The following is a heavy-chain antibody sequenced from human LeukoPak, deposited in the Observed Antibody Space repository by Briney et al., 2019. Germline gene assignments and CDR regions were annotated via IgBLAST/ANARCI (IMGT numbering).Heavy chain of an antibody. V-gene: IGHV1-2*02. CDR1: GYTFTGYY. CDR3: ARGDGSGSYRWFDP. Sequence: GASVKVSCKASGYTFTGYYMHWVRQAPGQGLEWMRWINPNSGGTNYAQKFQGRVTMTRDTSISTAYMELSRLRSDDTAVYYCARGDGSGSYRWFDPWGQGTLATVSS. J-gene: IGHJ5*02. CDR2: INPNSGGT. D-gene: IGHD3-10*01.